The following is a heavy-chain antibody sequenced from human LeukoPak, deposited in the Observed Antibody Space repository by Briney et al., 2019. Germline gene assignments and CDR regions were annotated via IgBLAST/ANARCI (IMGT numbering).Heavy chain of an antibody. D-gene: IGHD3-16*01. CDR3: TKESGGGFDY. Sequence: GGSLRLSCAASGFTFYDYTIHWVRHPPGKGLEWVSLITWDSGSSFYADSVRGRFTISRDNSMNSLYLQMNSLRTEDTALYYCTKESGGGFDYWGQGTLVTVSS. CDR1: GFTFYDYT. J-gene: IGHJ4*02. V-gene: IGHV3-43*01. CDR2: ITWDSGSS.